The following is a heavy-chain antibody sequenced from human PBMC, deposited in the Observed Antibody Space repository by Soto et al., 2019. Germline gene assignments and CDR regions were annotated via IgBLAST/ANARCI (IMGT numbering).Heavy chain of an antibody. V-gene: IGHV4-59*12. D-gene: IGHD3-16*02. CDR3: ARAMITFGGVIVFDP. CDR2: INHSGST. J-gene: IGHJ5*02. CDR1: GGSISSYY. Sequence: SETLSLTCTVSGGSISSYYWSWIRQPPGKGLEWIGYINHSGSTNYNPSLKSRVTISVDTSKNQFSLKLSSVTAADTAVYYCARAMITFGGVIVFDPWGQGTLVTVSS.